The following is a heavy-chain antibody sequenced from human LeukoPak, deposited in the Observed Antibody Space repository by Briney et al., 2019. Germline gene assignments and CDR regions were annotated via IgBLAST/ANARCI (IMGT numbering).Heavy chain of an antibody. J-gene: IGHJ4*02. V-gene: IGHV3-11*01. CDR2: ISSSGRTI. Sequence: GGSLRLSCVASGFTFSDYYMSWIRQAPGKGLEWVSYISSSGRTINYADSVKGRFTISRDNAKNSLYLQMNSLRAEDTAVYYCARHIGHRNSGYDYWGQGTLVTVSS. CDR1: GFTFSDYY. D-gene: IGHD5-12*01. CDR3: ARHIGHRNSGYDY.